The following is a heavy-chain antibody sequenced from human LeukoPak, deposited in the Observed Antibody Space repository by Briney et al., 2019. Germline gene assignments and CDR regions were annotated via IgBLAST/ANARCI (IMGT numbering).Heavy chain of an antibody. Sequence: ASVKVSCKASGYTFTSYGISWVRQAPGQGLEWMGWISAYNGNTKYAQNLQGRVTMTTDTSTSTAYMELRSLRSDDTAVYYCARDRGSDDILTGPLFDYWGQGTLVTVSP. V-gene: IGHV1-18*01. J-gene: IGHJ4*02. CDR1: GYTFTSYG. CDR2: ISAYNGNT. CDR3: ARDRGSDDILTGPLFDY. D-gene: IGHD3-9*01.